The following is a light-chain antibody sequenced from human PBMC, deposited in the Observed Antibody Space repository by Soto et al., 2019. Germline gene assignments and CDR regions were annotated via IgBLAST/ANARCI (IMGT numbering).Light chain of an antibody. J-gene: IGLJ1*01. CDR2: EVS. CDR3: SSYAGSNNFV. CDR1: SSDVGGYNY. V-gene: IGLV2-8*01. Sequence: QFVLTQPPSASGSPGQSVTISCTGTSSDVGGYNYVSWYQQHPGKAPKLMIYEVSKRPSGVPDRLSGSKSGNTASLTVSGLQAEDEADYYCSSYAGSNNFVFGTGTKVTVL.